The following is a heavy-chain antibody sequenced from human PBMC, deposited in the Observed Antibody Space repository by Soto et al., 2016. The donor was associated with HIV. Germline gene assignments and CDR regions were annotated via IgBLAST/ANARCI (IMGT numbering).Heavy chain of an antibody. CDR2: LNTDGSTT. J-gene: IGHJ4*02. V-gene: IGHV3-74*01. CDR1: GFTFSSYW. Sequence: EVQLVESGGGLVQPGGSLRLSCEASGFTFSSYWMHWVREVPGKGLMWVSRLNTDGSTTNYADSVKGRFTISRDNAKNTMYLQMNGLRAEDTARYYCVRGTPRTCNLATGEFDYWGQGALVTVSS. D-gene: IGHD3-16*01. CDR3: VRGTPRTCNLATGEFDY.